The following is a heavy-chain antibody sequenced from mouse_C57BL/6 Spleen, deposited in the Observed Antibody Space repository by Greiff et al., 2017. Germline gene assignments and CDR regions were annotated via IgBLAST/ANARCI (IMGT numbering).Heavy chain of an antibody. CDR2: IRSKSNNYAT. CDR3: VSSYYYGSSYGWFAY. J-gene: IGHJ3*01. Sequence: DVKLQESGGGLVQPKGSLKLSCAASGFSFNTYAMNWVRQAPGKGLEWVARIRSKSNNYATYYADSVKDRFTISRDDSESMLYLQMNNLKTEDTAMYYCVSSYYYGSSYGWFAYWGQGTLVTVSA. V-gene: IGHV10-1*01. D-gene: IGHD1-1*01. CDR1: GFSFNTYA.